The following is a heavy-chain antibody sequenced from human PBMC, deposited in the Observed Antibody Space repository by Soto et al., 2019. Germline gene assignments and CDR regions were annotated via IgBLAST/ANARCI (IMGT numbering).Heavy chain of an antibody. CDR2: MHYTGFS. CDR3: ARGWSSSRGDHYYMDV. J-gene: IGHJ6*03. V-gene: IGHV4-59*02. CDR1: GDSVTSHY. D-gene: IGHD3-3*01. Sequence: PSETLSLTCSFSGDSVTSHYLTWIRQSPEKGLEWIGYMHYTGFSHYNPSLKSRVTISVDTSKNQFSLKLTSVTVADTAVYYCARGWSSSRGDHYYMDVWGKGTTVTVSS.